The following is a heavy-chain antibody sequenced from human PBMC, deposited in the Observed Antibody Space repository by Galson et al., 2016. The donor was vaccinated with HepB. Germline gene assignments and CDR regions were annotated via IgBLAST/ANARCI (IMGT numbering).Heavy chain of an antibody. CDR3: ARVGIGSSWYFDY. V-gene: IGHV3-11*06. D-gene: IGHD6-13*01. J-gene: IGHJ4*02. Sequence: SLRLSCAASGFTFSDYYMSWIRQAPGKGLEWVSYISSSSSYTNYAESVKGRFTISRDNAKNSLYLQMNSLRAEDTAVYYCARVGIGSSWYFDYWGQGTLVTVSS. CDR1: GFTFSDYY. CDR2: ISSSSSYT.